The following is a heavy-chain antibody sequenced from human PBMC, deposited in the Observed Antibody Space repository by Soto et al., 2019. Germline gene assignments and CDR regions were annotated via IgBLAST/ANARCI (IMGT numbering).Heavy chain of an antibody. CDR2: ISASGDNT. Sequence: VGSLRLSCAASGFTFNRYGMSWVRQAPGKGLEWVSAISASGDNTYYADSVKGRFTISRDSSNNTLYLQMNSLRADDTALYYCVKLRLELLYLDSWGLGALVTVSS. V-gene: IGHV3-23*01. CDR3: VKLRLELLYLDS. CDR1: GFTFNRYG. D-gene: IGHD1-7*01. J-gene: IGHJ4*02.